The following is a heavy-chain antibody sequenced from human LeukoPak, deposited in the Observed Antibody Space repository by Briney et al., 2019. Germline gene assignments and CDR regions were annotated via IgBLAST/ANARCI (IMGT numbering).Heavy chain of an antibody. V-gene: IGHV4-34*01. CDR2: VYHSGSA. CDR1: DGSFIGDY. CDR3: ARHGGFYFDS. D-gene: IGHD3-16*01. J-gene: IGHJ4*02. Sequence: SETLSLTCGVYDGSFIGDYWSWIRQSPGMGLEWIGQVYHSGSANYNPSLRSRVTKSIDTSKKQFSLKLNSVTATDTAVYYCARHGGFYFDSWGQGTLVTVSS.